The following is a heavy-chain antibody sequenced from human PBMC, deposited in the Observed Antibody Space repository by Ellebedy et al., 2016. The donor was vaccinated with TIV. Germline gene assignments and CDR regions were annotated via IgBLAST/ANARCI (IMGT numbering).Heavy chain of an antibody. CDR1: GLTYNKAW. D-gene: IGHD1-20*01. CDR3: TTAGISGSRHWYQGLDV. CDR2: IKSQTDGGTT. J-gene: IGHJ6*02. V-gene: IGHV3-15*01. Sequence: GESLKISCAASGLTYNKAWMTWVRQAPGKGLEWVGRIKSQTDGGTTDYAAPVEGRFTISRDDSKNMLYLQMNSLKIEDTAVYYCTTAGISGSRHWYQGLDVWGQGTTVTVSS.